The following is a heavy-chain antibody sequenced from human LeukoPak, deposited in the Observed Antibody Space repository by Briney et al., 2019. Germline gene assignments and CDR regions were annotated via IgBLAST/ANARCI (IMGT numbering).Heavy chain of an antibody. CDR1: GGSISNTDYF. D-gene: IGHD2-8*01. CDR2: IYYSGST. J-gene: IGHJ5*02. Sequence: PSQTLSLTCTVSGGSISNTDYFWTCIRQPPGKGLECIGYIYYSGSTFYSPSFKRRLAMSLDTSKNQFSLKLSSVTAADTAVYYCARVMYGEGVRFDPWGQGTLVTVSS. CDR3: ARVMYGEGVRFDP. V-gene: IGHV4-30-4*08.